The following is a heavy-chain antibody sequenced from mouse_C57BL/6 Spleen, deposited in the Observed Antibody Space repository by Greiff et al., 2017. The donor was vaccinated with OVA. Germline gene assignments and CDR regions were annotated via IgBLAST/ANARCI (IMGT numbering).Heavy chain of an antibody. D-gene: IGHD1-1*01. CDR2: ISYDGSN. CDR3: ARAYYGSSSYYAMDY. V-gene: IGHV3-6*01. CDR1: GYSITSGYY. Sequence: EVKLQESGPGLVKPSQSLSLTCSVTGYSITSGYYWNWIRQFPGNKLEWMGYISYDGSNNYNPSLKNRISITRDTSKNQFFLKLNSVTTEDTATYYCARAYYGSSSYYAMDYWGQGTSVTVSS. J-gene: IGHJ4*01.